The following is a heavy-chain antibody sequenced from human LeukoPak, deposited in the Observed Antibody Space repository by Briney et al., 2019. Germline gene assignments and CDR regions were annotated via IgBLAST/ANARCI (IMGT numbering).Heavy chain of an antibody. J-gene: IGHJ1*01. CDR2: IYNSGSN. Sequence: SETLSLTCTVSGYSISSCYYWGWLRPPPGEGLGWIGIIYNSGSNYYTPSLKSRATILVDTSKNYFSLKMRSVTAADAAVYYCARGGDTSGHYYFEYFHHWGQGTLVAVSS. D-gene: IGHD3-22*01. CDR3: ARGGDTSGHYYFEYFHH. CDR1: GYSISSCYY. V-gene: IGHV4-38-2*02.